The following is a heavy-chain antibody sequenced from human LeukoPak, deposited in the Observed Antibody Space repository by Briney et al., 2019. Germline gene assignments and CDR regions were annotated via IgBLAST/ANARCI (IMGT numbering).Heavy chain of an antibody. CDR1: GGSISTGVYY. CDR2: NT. CDR3: ARAILTPSGFVWHFDL. V-gene: IGHV4-31*03. J-gene: IGHJ2*01. Sequence: PSETLSLTCTASGGSISTGVYYCSWIRQHPGKGLEWIGYNTYYNPSLKSRVTISVDTSKSQFSLKLTSVTAADTAVYHCARAILTPSGFVWHFDLWGRGTLVTVSS. D-gene: IGHD3-3*01.